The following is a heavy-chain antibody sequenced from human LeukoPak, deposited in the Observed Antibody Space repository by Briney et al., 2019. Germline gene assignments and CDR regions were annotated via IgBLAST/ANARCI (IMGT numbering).Heavy chain of an antibody. CDR3: ARPSRWLQYLYFDY. V-gene: IGHV1-3*01. J-gene: IGHJ4*02. CDR1: GYTFTSYA. D-gene: IGHD5-24*01. CDR2: INAGNGNT. Sequence: GASVQVSCKASGYTFTSYAMHWVRQAPGQRLEWMGWINAGNGNTKYSQKFQGRVTITRDTSASTAYMELSSLRSEDTAVYYCARPSRWLQYLYFDYWGQGTLVTVSS.